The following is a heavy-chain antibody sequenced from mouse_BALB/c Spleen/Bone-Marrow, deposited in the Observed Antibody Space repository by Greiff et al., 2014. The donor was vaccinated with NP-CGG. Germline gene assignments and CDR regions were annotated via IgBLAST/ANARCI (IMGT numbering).Heavy chain of an antibody. J-gene: IGHJ1*01. D-gene: IGHD2-3*01. CDR1: GYTVTSYY. CDR2: IYPGNVNT. Sequence: QVHVKQSGPELVKPGASVRISCKASGYTVTSYYIHWVKQRPGQGLEWIGWIYPGNVNTKYNEKFKGKATLTADKSSSTAYMQLSSLTSEDSAVYFCASYDGSYFDVWGAGTTVTVSS. CDR3: ASYDGSYFDV. V-gene: IGHV1S56*01.